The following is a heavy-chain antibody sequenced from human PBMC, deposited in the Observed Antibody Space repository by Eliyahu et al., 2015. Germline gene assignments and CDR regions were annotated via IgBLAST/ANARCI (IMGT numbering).Heavy chain of an antibody. J-gene: IGHJ4*02. D-gene: IGHD3-22*01. CDR2: INHAGST. V-gene: IGHV4-34*01. CDR1: GGSFSGYY. Sequence: QVQLQQWGAGLLKPSETLSLTCAVYGGSFSGYYWSWIRQSPGKGLEWIGEINHAGSTHYNPPLKGRVTISVDTSKDQFSLKLSSVTAADTAVYYCAGSMIGLDYWGQGTPVTVSS. CDR3: AGSMIGLDY.